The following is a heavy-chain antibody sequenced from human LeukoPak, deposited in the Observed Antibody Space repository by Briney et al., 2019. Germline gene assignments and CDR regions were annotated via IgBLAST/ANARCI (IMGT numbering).Heavy chain of an antibody. D-gene: IGHD4-23*01. Sequence: PSETLSLTCTVSGFSISSYYWSWLRQPPGKGLEWVGYIYYSGNTNYNPSLKSRVTISVDTSKNLFSLKLSSVTAADTAVYYCARAAEGRWPPVAFDIWGQGTMVTVSS. V-gene: IGHV4-59*01. CDR3: ARAAEGRWPPVAFDI. CDR1: GFSISSYY. J-gene: IGHJ3*02. CDR2: IYYSGNT.